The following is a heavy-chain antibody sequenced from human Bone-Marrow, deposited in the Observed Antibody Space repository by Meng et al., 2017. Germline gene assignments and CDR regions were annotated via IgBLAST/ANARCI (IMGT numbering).Heavy chain of an antibody. D-gene: IGHD4-11*01. V-gene: IGHV4-34*01. CDR1: GGSFSDYY. CDR2: INHSGST. Sequence: HSGSGLFKPSDSLSLTCVVSGGSFSDYYWSWIRQPPGKGLEWIGEINHSGSTNYNPSLEGRATISVDTSQNNLSLRLSSVTAADSAVYYCARGPTTMAHDFDYWGQGTLVTVSS. CDR3: ARGPTTMAHDFDY. J-gene: IGHJ4*02.